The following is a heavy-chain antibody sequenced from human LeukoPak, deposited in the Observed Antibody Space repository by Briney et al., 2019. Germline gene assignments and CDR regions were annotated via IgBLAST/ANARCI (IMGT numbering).Heavy chain of an antibody. CDR2: ISAYNGDT. D-gene: IGHD6-13*01. CDR3: ARPRSSSWFDAFDI. CDR1: GYTFNNYG. V-gene: IGHV1-18*01. J-gene: IGHJ3*02. Sequence: ASVKVSCKASGYTFNNYGFSWVRQAPGQGLEWMGWISAYNGDTNYAQKLQGRVTMTTDTSTSTAYMELRSLRSDDTAVYYCARPRSSSWFDAFDIWGQGTMVTVSS.